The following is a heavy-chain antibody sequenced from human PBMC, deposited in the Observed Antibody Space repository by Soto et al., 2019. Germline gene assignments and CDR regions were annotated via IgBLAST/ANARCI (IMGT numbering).Heavy chain of an antibody. CDR1: GGSISGGGFS. CDR2: ILHTGGT. D-gene: IGHD3-10*01. CDR3: ARLQFGEGFDY. Sequence: SSETLSLTCAVSGGSISGGGFSWSWIRQPPGKGLEWIGYILHTGGTQYNPSLKSRVSMSVDKSKNQFSLHLTSVTAADTAVYYCARLQFGEGFDYWGQGALVTVSS. J-gene: IGHJ4*02. V-gene: IGHV4-30-2*01.